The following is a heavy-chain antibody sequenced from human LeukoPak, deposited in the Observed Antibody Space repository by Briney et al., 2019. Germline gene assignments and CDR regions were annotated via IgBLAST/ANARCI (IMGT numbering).Heavy chain of an antibody. CDR3: ARDGGSGFYYYYGMDV. J-gene: IGHJ6*02. CDR1: GYTFTSYD. Sequence: ASVKVSCKASGYTFTSYDINWVRQATGQGLEWMRWMNPNSGNTGYAQKFQGRVTMTRNTSISTAYMELSSLRSEDTAVYYCARDGGSGFYYYYGMDVWGQGTTVTVSS. V-gene: IGHV1-8*01. CDR2: MNPNSGNT. D-gene: IGHD3-22*01.